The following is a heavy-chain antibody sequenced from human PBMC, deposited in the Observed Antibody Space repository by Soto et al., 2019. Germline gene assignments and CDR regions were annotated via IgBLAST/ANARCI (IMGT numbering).Heavy chain of an antibody. CDR2: ISNDGSNK. CDR1: GFTFSYYG. Sequence: QVQLVESGGGVVQPGMSLRLSCAAFGFTFSYYGMHWVRQAPGKGLEWVALISNDGSNKYNADSLKGRFTISRDNSKNTLFLQVNSPTAEDTAVYYCAKDQDCGGTSCRFWAPGYWGKGILVIVSS. J-gene: IGHJ4*02. V-gene: IGHV3-30*18. D-gene: IGHD2-2*01. CDR3: AKDQDCGGTSCRFWAPGY.